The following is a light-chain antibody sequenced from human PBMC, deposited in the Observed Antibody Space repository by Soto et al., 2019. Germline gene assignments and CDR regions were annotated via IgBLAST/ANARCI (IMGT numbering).Light chain of an antibody. CDR3: MHSRDWPWT. CDR1: HSLLFIDGNTY. Sequence: DIVVTQSPPSLPVALGQPASISCRSSHSLLFIDGNTYLSWFHQRPGQSPRRLIYNVSSRDSGVPDRFSGSGSGTAFTLKISSMEAEDVGFYYFMHSRDWPWTFVQGTKVEIK. J-gene: IGKJ1*01. V-gene: IGKV2-30*01. CDR2: NVS.